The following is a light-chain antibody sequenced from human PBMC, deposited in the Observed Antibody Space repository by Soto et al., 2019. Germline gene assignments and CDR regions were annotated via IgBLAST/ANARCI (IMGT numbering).Light chain of an antibody. J-gene: IGLJ1*01. CDR1: SSNIGAHSD. CDR3: QSYDSSLSAPDV. V-gene: IGLV1-40*01. CDR2: DNN. Sequence: QSVLTQPPSVSGAPGQRITISCTGSSSNIGAHSDVYWYQHLPGTAPKLLIYDNNNRPSGVPDRFSGSKSGTSASLAITWLQADDEADYYCQSYDSSLSAPDVFGTGTKLTVL.